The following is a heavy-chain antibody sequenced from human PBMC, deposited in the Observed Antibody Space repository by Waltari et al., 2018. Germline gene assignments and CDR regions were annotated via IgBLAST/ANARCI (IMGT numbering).Heavy chain of an antibody. J-gene: IGHJ5*02. CDR3: ARDSSEVMPFALYDSSGYSDWFDP. V-gene: IGHV4-39*07. CDR1: GGSISSSSYY. CDR2: IYYSGST. Sequence: QLQLQESGPGLVKPSETLSLTCTVSGGSISSSSYYWGWIRQPPGKGLGGTGSIYYSGSTYYNPSLKSRVTISVDTSKNQFSLKLSSVTAADTAVYYCARDSSEVMPFALYDSSGYSDWFDPWGQGTLVTVSS. D-gene: IGHD3-22*01.